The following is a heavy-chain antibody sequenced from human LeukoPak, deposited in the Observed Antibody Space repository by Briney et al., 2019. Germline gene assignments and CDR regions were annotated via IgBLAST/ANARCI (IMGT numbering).Heavy chain of an antibody. CDR3: ADYGHYTFLYFFDY. V-gene: IGHV2-5*01. D-gene: IGHD4-17*01. J-gene: IGHJ4*02. CDR1: GVSLTTRGEG. Sequence: SGPTLVNTTQTLTLTGSFSGVSLTTRGEGVGWIRQSPGKALKWLSLIYWNNDNRYSPSLKTRLTIAKDPSKIQVVLTMTEMDTVHPAPYYCADYGHYTFLYFFDYWGQGTLVTVSS. CDR2: IYWNNDN.